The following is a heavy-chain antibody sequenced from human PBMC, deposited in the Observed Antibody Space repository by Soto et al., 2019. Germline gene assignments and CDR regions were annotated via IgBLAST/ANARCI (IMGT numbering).Heavy chain of an antibody. CDR3: ARGRAGFFWSGSTDNWFDP. Sequence: TLSLTCTVSCGSISSGGYYWSWIRQHPGKGLEWIGYMYYSGSTYYNASLKSRLSISVDTSKNQFSLKLSSVTAADTAVYYSARGRAGFFWSGSTDNWFDPWGQGILVTVCS. J-gene: IGHJ5*02. CDR1: CGSISSGGYY. CDR2: MYYSGST. V-gene: IGHV4-31*03. D-gene: IGHD3-3*01.